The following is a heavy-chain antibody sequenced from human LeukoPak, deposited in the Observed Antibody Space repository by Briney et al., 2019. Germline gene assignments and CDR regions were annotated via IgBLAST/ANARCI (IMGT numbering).Heavy chain of an antibody. Sequence: GGSLRLSCAASGFTFSTYWMSWVRQAPGKGLEWVSSISSSSSYIYYADSVKGRFTISRDNSKNTLYLQMNSLRAEDTAVYYCAKLRPPDGYDYVWGSYRYGWFDPWGQGTLVTVSS. J-gene: IGHJ5*02. CDR1: GFTFSTYW. V-gene: IGHV3-23*01. CDR2: ISSSSSYI. CDR3: AKLRPPDGYDYVWGSYRYGWFDP. D-gene: IGHD3-16*02.